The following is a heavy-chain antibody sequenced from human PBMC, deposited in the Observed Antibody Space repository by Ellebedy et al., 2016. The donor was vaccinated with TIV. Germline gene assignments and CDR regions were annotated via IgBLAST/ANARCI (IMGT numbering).Heavy chain of an antibody. CDR1: GYTFINFY. CDR3: ARGVNGDGGYFYMWY. J-gene: IGHJ4*02. Sequence: ASVKVSCKTSGYTFINFYMHWVRQAPGQGLEYMGIINPGGGGTTYTQKFEGRVTMTRDTSTSTVYMELSSLRSEDTAVYYCARGVNGDGGYFYMWYWGQGTLVTVSS. CDR2: INPGGGGT. D-gene: IGHD4-23*01. V-gene: IGHV1-46*01.